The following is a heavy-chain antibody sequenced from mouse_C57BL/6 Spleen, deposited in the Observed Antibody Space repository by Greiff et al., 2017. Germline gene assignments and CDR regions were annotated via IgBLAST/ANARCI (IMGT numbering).Heavy chain of an antibody. D-gene: IGHD2-3*01. V-gene: IGHV1-55*01. Sequence: QVQLQQPGAELVKPGASVKMSCKASGYTFTSYWITWVKQRPGQGLEWIGDIYPGSGSTNYNEKFKSKATLTVDTSSSTAYMQLSSLTSEDSAVYYCAMYDDGYYRFAYWGQGTLVTVSA. CDR3: AMYDDGYYRFAY. CDR2: IYPGSGST. J-gene: IGHJ3*01. CDR1: GYTFTSYW.